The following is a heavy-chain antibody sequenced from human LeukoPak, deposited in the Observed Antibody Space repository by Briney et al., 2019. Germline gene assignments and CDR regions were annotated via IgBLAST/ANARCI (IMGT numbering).Heavy chain of an antibody. D-gene: IGHD6-19*01. V-gene: IGHV3-23*01. CDR3: AKGMGYGRGWYVAY. Sequence: KGQDWFSAVSGSGGSTNYADSVKGRFTISRDNSKSTLYLQMNSLRAEDTAVYYCAKGMGYGRGWYVAYWGQVTLVSVSS. CDR2: VSGSGGST. J-gene: IGHJ4*02.